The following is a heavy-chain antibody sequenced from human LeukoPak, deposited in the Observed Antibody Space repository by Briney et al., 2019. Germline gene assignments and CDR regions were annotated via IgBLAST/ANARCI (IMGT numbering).Heavy chain of an antibody. CDR1: EYTFTGYY. Sequence: ASVKVSCKASEYTFTGYYMHWVRQAPGHGLEWMGRINPNSGGTNYAQKFQGRVTMTRDTSISTAYLELSRMRSDDTAVYYCARDPTPVPYRAPSQGYYYYMDVWGKGTTGTVSS. CDR2: INPNSGGT. CDR3: ARDPTPVPYRAPSQGYYYYMDV. J-gene: IGHJ6*03. D-gene: IGHD4-17*01. V-gene: IGHV1-2*06.